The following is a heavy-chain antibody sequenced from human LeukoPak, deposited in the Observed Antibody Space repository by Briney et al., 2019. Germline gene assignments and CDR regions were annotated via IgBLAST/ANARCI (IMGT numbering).Heavy chain of an antibody. Sequence: SETLSLTCTVSGGSVSSYYWSWIRQPPGKGLEWIGYIYTSGSTNYNPSLKSRVTISVDTSKNQFSLKLSSVTAADTAVYYCARLDSSWYFWFDPWGQGTLVTVSS. CDR2: IYTSGST. CDR3: ARLDSSWYFWFDP. D-gene: IGHD6-13*01. CDR1: GGSVSSYY. V-gene: IGHV4-4*09. J-gene: IGHJ5*02.